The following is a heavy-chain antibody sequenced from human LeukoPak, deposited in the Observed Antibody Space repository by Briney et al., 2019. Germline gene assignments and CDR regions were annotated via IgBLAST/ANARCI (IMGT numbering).Heavy chain of an antibody. Sequence: GGSLRLSCAASGFTFSDYWMSWVRQAPGKGLEWVANIKQDGSELYYVDSVKGRFTISRDNAKNSLYLQMNSLRAEDTAVYYCAKEGMTKTYYYYYMDVWGKGTTVTISS. CDR1: GFTFSDYW. J-gene: IGHJ6*03. CDR2: IKQDGSEL. CDR3: AKEGMTKTYYYYYMDV. V-gene: IGHV3-7*01. D-gene: IGHD6-13*01.